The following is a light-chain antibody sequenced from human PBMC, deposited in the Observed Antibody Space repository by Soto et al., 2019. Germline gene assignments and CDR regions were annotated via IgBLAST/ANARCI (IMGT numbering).Light chain of an antibody. CDR1: QRISTW. CDR2: DAS. Sequence: DIQMTQSPSTLSASVGDRVTITCRASQRISTWLAWYQQKPGKAPNLLIFDASSLETGVPSRFSGSGSGTEFTLTISSLQPDDSATYYCQQYNSWTFGQGTKVEIK. J-gene: IGKJ1*01. V-gene: IGKV1-5*01. CDR3: QQYNSWT.